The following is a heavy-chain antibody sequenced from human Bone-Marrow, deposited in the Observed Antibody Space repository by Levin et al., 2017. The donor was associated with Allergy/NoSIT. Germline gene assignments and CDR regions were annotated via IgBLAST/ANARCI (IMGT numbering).Heavy chain of an antibody. J-gene: IGHJ4*02. CDR1: GFNFDDFA. V-gene: IGHV3-9*01. CDR2: ITWHSATM. D-gene: IGHD3-3*01. CDR3: ARSDDFWNGYPDY. Sequence: PGGSLRLSCAASGFNFDDFAMHWVRQAPGKGLEWVSGITWHSATMDYADSVRGRFVISRDNVKNSLYLEMNSLRPEDTALYYCARSDDFWNGYPDYWGQGTLVTVSS.